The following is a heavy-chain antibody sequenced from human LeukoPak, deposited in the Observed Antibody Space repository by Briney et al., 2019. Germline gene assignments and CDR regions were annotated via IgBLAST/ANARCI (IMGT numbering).Heavy chain of an antibody. J-gene: IGHJ6*02. Sequence: GGSLRLSCAASGFTFSHYWMSWVRQAPGKGLEWVANIKEDGSEKHYVDSVKGRLTISGDNAMNSLYLQMNSLRAEDTAVYYCARDSYLDWLSHYGLDVWGQGTTVTVSS. CDR1: GFTFSHYW. CDR3: ARDSYLDWLSHYGLDV. V-gene: IGHV3-7*01. D-gene: IGHD3-9*01. CDR2: IKEDGSEK.